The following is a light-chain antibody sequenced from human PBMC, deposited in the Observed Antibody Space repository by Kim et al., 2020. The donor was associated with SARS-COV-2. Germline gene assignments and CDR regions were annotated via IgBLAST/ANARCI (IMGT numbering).Light chain of an antibody. CDR3: ATWDVSLNGWV. Sequence: TISCFGSNSHVGIHFVNWVQQLPGKAPRVFIYYDYPRPSGVPDRFSGSRSGTSASLAISGLQSEDGADYYCATWDVSLNGWVFGGGTQLTVL. CDR1: NSHVGIHF. J-gene: IGLJ3*02. V-gene: IGLV1-36*01. CDR2: YDY.